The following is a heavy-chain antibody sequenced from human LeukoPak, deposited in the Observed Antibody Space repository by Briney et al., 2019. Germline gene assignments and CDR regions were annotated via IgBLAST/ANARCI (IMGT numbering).Heavy chain of an antibody. CDR1: GGSISSSNW. Sequence: PSETLSLTCAVSGGSISSSNWWSWVRQPPGKGLEWIGEIYHSGSTNYNPSLKSRVTISVDTSKNQFSLKLSSVTAADTAVYYCARFGYVAGSTYWGQGTLVTVSS. CDR3: ARFGYVAGSTY. D-gene: IGHD6-19*01. J-gene: IGHJ4*02. V-gene: IGHV4-4*02. CDR2: IYHSGST.